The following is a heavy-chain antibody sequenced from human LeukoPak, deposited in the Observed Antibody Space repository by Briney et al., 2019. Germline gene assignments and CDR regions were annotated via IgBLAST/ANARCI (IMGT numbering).Heavy chain of an antibody. J-gene: IGHJ6*03. CDR1: GGSISSSSYY. CDR3: ARGLIVVVPAATDYYMDV. CDR2: IYYSGST. V-gene: IGHV4-30-4*08. D-gene: IGHD2-2*01. Sequence: NPSETLSLTCTVSGGSISSSSYYWSWIRQPPGKGLEWIGYIYYSGSTYYNPSLKSRVTISVDTSKNQFSLKLSSVTAADTAVYYCARGLIVVVPAATDYYMDVWGKGTTVTVSS.